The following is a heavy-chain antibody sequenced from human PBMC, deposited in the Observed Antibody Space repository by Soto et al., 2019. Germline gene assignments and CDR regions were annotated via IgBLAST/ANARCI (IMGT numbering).Heavy chain of an antibody. V-gene: IGHV1-69*01. CDR3: ANSRGGTFLGYHGMDI. J-gene: IGHJ6*02. CDR1: GGTFSRRA. CDR2: IIPVFGRV. Sequence: QGQLVQSGPEVKKTGTSVKVSCTASGGTFSRRAISWVRQAPGQGLEWMGGIIPVFGRVNYAEKFQDRVTIIADEATGTVYMELSSLRSEDTALYYCANSRGGTFLGYHGMDIWGQGTTVSVSS. D-gene: IGHD3-16*01.